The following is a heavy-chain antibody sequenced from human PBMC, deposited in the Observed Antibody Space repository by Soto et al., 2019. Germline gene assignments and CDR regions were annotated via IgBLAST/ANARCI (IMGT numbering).Heavy chain of an antibody. D-gene: IGHD3-22*01. V-gene: IGHV3-23*01. CDR1: GFTFSSYA. Sequence: GGSLRLSCAASGFTFSSYAMSWVRQAPGKGLEWVSAISGSGGSTYYADSVKGRFTISRDNSKNTLYLQMNSLRAEDTAVYYCAKYFSYYYDSSGPSSAFDIWGQGTMVTVSS. CDR3: AKYFSYYYDSSGPSSAFDI. J-gene: IGHJ3*02. CDR2: ISGSGGST.